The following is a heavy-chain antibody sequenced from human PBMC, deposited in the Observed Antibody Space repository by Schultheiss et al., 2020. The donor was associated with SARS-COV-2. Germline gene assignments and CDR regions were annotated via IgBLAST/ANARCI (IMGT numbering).Heavy chain of an antibody. CDR2: ISYDGSNK. V-gene: IGHV3-30*12. CDR3: ARDGGIAEGRSVDY. Sequence: GGSLRLSCAASGFTFSSYGMHWVRQAPGKGLEWVAVISYDGSNKYYADSVKGRFTISRDNAKNSLYLQMNSLRAEDTAVYYCARDGGIAEGRSVDYWGQGTLVTVSS. J-gene: IGHJ4*02. D-gene: IGHD6-13*01. CDR1: GFTFSSYG.